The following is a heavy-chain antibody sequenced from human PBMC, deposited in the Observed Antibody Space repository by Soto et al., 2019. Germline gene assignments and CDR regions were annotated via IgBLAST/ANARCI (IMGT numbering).Heavy chain of an antibody. CDR2: IYHSGST. Sequence: PSETLSLTFAVPGYSISSGYYCGWIRQPPGKGLEWIGSIYHSGSTYYNPSLKSRVTIPVATSKNQFSLKLSSVTAAATAVYYCPRTIGRGWNLINWFVPLYQGTLDTVFS. D-gene: IGHD1-1*01. CDR3: PRTIGRGWNLINWFVP. CDR1: GYSISSGYY. V-gene: IGHV4-38-2*01. J-gene: IGHJ5*02.